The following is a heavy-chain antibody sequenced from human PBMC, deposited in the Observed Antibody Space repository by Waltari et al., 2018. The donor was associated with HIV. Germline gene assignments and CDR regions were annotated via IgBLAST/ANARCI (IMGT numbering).Heavy chain of an antibody. J-gene: IGHJ4*02. V-gene: IGHV3-23*01. Sequence: EVLLLESGGGLVQPGGSLRLSCAVSGFSVSNYAMCWVRQAPGKGRDWVGYLTEGSPRPHYADAVKDRFTFSRDNSKKTLYLQMGDLRAEDTAIYYCAGGGGGDHGFWGQGTLVTVSS. D-gene: IGHD2-21*01. CDR3: AGGGGGDHGF. CDR1: GFSVSNYA. CDR2: LTEGSPRP.